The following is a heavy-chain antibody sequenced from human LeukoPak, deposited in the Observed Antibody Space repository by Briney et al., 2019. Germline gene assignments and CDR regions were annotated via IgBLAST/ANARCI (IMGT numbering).Heavy chain of an antibody. CDR1: GFTFSSYS. Sequence: PGGSLRLSCAASGFTFSSYSMNWVRQAPGKGLEWVSSISSSSYIYYADSVKGRFTISRDNAKNSLYLQMNSLRDEDTAVYYCARDVTYGSSYFDYWGQGTLVTVSS. V-gene: IGHV3-21*01. D-gene: IGHD6-6*01. CDR2: ISSSSYI. J-gene: IGHJ4*02. CDR3: ARDVTYGSSYFDY.